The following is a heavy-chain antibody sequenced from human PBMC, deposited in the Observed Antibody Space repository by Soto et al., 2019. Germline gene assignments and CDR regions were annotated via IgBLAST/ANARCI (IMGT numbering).Heavy chain of an antibody. V-gene: IGHV4-4*02. Sequence: QVQLQESGPGLVKPSGTLSLTCAVSGGSISSSNWWSWVRKPPGKGLEWIGEIYHSGTTNYNPSLKSRVTMAVDKSRNQFSLKLSSVTAADTAVYYCARRWGEGRVDYWGQGTLVTVSS. CDR3: ARRWGEGRVDY. CDR2: IYHSGTT. CDR1: GGSISSSNW. D-gene: IGHD3-10*01. J-gene: IGHJ4*02.